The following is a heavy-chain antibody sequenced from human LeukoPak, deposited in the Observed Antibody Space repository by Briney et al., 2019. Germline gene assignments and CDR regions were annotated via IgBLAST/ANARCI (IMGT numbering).Heavy chain of an antibody. CDR2: IKQDGSEK. D-gene: IGHD6-19*01. Sequence: GGSLRLSCAASGFTFSSYWMSWVRQAPGKGLEWVANIKQDGSEKYYVDSVKGRFTISRDNAKNSLYLQMNSLRAEDTAAYYCARVLGQWLVTAPDYWGQGTLVTVSS. CDR1: GFTFSSYW. CDR3: ARVLGQWLVTAPDY. V-gene: IGHV3-7*01. J-gene: IGHJ4*02.